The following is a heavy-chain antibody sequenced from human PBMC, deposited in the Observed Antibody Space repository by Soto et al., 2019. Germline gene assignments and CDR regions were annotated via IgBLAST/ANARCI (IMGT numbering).Heavy chain of an antibody. V-gene: IGHV1-2*04. Sequence: GASVKVSCKASGYTFTGYYMHWVRQAPGQGLEWMGWINPNSGGTNYAQKFQGWVTMTRDTSISTAYMELSRLRSDDRAVYYCARGPKQYYYDSSGYYLVYWGQGTLVTVSS. D-gene: IGHD3-22*01. CDR3: ARGPKQYYYDSSGYYLVY. CDR1: GYTFTGYY. CDR2: INPNSGGT. J-gene: IGHJ4*02.